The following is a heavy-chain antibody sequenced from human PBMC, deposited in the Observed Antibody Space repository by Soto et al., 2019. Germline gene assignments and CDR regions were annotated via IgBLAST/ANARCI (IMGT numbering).Heavy chain of an antibody. Sequence: GGSLRLSCAASGFTFSSYWMSWVRQAPGKGLEWVANIKQDGSEKYYVDSVKGRFTISRDNAKNSLYLQVNSLRAEDTAVYYCARQYYDILTGYYPVSYYYGMDVWGQGTTVTVSS. D-gene: IGHD3-9*01. CDR1: GFTFSSYW. V-gene: IGHV3-7*01. CDR3: ARQYYDILTGYYPVSYYYGMDV. J-gene: IGHJ6*02. CDR2: IKQDGSEK.